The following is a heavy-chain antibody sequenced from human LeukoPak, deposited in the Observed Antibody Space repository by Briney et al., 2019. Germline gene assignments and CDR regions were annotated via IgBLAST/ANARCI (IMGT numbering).Heavy chain of an antibody. CDR2: IYSGGGT. J-gene: IGHJ2*01. D-gene: IGHD2-2*01. CDR3: ASAMNFGHFDL. Sequence: GGSLRLSCAASGFSVNNKYMTWVRETPAKGLEWVSVIYSGGGTYYADFVKGRFTISRDDSKNTLFLQMNSLRAEDSAVYYCASAMNFGHFDLWGRGTLVTVSS. V-gene: IGHV3-53*01. CDR1: GFSVNNKY.